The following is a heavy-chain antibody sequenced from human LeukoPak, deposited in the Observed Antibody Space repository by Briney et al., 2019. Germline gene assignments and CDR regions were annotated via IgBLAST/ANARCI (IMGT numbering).Heavy chain of an antibody. V-gene: IGHV3-30-3*01. CDR2: ISYDGSNK. CDR1: GFTFSSYA. D-gene: IGHD2-2*03. CDR3: ARGFMDIVVVPADY. Sequence: GGSLRLSCEASGFTFSSYAMHWVRQAPGKGLEWVAVISYDGSNKYYADSVKGRFTISRDNSKNTLYLQMNSLRAEDTAVYYCARGFMDIVVVPADYWGQGTLVTVSS. J-gene: IGHJ4*02.